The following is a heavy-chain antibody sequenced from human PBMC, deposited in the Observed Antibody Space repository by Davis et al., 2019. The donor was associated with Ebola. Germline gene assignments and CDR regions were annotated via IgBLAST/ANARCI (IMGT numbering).Heavy chain of an antibody. CDR2: IYPSDSDS. D-gene: IGHD3-3*01. V-gene: IGHV5-51*01. Sequence: GASLKISCTGSGYSFPRHRIGWLRQMPGKGLEWVGIIYPSDSDSRYSPSFQGQATISADTSTTTAYLQWSSLKASATAMYYCARRAMYFDFWVGYRQRDSFDIWGQGTMVTVSS. CDR3: ARRAMYFDFWVGYRQRDSFDI. J-gene: IGHJ3*02. CDR1: GYSFPRHR.